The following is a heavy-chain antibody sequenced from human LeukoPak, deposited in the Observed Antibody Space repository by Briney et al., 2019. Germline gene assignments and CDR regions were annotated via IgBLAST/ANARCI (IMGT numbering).Heavy chain of an antibody. D-gene: IGHD2-2*01. CDR2: IYTSGST. V-gene: IGHV4-61*02. J-gene: IGHJ3*02. Sequence: SETLSLTCTVSGGSISSGSYYWSWIRQPAGKGLEWIGRIYTSGSTNYNPSLKSRVTLSVDTSKNQFSLKLSSVTAADTAVYYCARQLGYCSSTSCYEPAFDIWGQGTMVTVSS. CDR3: ARQLGYCSSTSCYEPAFDI. CDR1: GGSISSGSYY.